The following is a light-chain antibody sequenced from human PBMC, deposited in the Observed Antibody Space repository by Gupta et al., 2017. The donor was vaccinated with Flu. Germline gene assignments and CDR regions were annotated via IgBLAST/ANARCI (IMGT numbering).Light chain of an antibody. Sequence: VRLTFTQGTEHCSAPVAWLQQQPGRGPRYLIILNSDGTQSKGDGIPDRFLGSSSGAGRYLTIFSLQAEDEADYYCQAWGAGIRVFGPGTKVTVL. CDR3: QAWGAGIRV. CDR2: LNSDGTQ. CDR1: TEHCSAP. V-gene: IGLV4-69*01. J-gene: IGLJ1*01.